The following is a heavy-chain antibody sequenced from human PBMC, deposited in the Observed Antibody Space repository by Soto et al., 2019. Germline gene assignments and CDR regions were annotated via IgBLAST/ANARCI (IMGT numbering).Heavy chain of an antibody. CDR1: GFTLSGYA. D-gene: IGHD6-6*01. CDR2: ISSNGVGT. V-gene: IGHV3-64*01. Sequence: EVQLAESGGGLAQPGGSLRLSCAASGFTLSGYAMDWVRQAPGTGLEYVSGISSNGVGTYYANSVQGRFTISRDNSKNTVYLQMGSLRPEDMAVYYCARRARPDVYYMDVWGKGTTVTVSS. J-gene: IGHJ6*03. CDR3: ARRARPDVYYMDV.